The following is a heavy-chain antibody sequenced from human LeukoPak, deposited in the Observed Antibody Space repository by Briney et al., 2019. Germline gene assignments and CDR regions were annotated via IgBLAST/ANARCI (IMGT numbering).Heavy chain of an antibody. J-gene: IGHJ4*02. CDR1: GFTVSSNY. V-gene: IGHV3-53*01. CDR2: IYSGGST. CDR3: AKEGDWAYNYVSSGYYGSFDC. D-gene: IGHD3-22*01. Sequence: PGGSLRLSCAASGFTVSSNYMSWVRQAPGKGLEWVSVIYSGGSTYYADSVKGRFTISRHNSKNTLYLQLNSLRAEDTALYYCAKEGDWAYNYVSSGYYGSFDCWGQGTLVTVSS.